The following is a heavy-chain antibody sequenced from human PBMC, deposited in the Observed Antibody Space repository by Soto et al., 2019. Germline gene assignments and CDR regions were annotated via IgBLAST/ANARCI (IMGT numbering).Heavy chain of an antibody. CDR1: GGSISSGGYY. V-gene: IGHV4-31*03. J-gene: IGHJ4*02. Sequence: PSETLSLTCTVSGGSISSGGYYWSWIRQHPGKGLEWIGYIYYSGSTYYNPSLKSRVTISVDTSKNQFSLKLSSVTAADTAVYYCARGGYYDILTGYYPPDLFEHRGQGTLVTVSS. CDR3: ARGGYYDILTGYYPPDLFEH. D-gene: IGHD3-9*01. CDR2: IYYSGST.